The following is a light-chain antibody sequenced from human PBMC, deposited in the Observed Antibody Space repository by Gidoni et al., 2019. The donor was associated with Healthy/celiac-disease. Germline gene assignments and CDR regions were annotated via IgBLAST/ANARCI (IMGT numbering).Light chain of an antibody. CDR2: GAS. Sequence: EIVMTQSPATLSVSPGERATLSCRASQSVSSNLAWYQQNPGQAPRLLIYGASTRATGIPARFSGSGSGTEFTLTIRSLQSEDFAVYYCQQYNNWWTFGQGTKVEIK. CDR3: QQYNNWWT. CDR1: QSVSSN. V-gene: IGKV3-15*01. J-gene: IGKJ1*01.